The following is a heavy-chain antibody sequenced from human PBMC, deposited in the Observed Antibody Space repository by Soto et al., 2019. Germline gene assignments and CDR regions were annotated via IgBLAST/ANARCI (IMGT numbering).Heavy chain of an antibody. J-gene: IGHJ5*02. Sequence: PSETLSLPCAVSGYSISNGDYWGWIWHAPRKGLEWIGSVYYSRSTHYEPSLRGRIDISVDTLKNQFSLSLPSVTAADTAMYFCARNTYTYFSSWGQLVQVTVAS. CDR3: ARNTYTYFSS. D-gene: IGHD3-9*01. V-gene: IGHV4-38-2*01. CDR2: VYYSRST. CDR1: GYSISNGDY.